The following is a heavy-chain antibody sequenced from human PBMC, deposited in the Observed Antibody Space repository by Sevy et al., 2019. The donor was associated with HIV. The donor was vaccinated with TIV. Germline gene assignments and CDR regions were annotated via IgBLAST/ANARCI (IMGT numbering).Heavy chain of an antibody. D-gene: IGHD6-19*01. Sequence: ASVKVSCKASGYTFTSYAMNWVRQAPGQGLEWMGWINTNTGNPTYAQGFTGRFVFSLDTSVSTAYLQISSLKAEDTAGYYCARAGTALTTYSSGWESPGDYWGQGTLVTVSS. V-gene: IGHV7-4-1*02. CDR1: GYTFTSYA. CDR2: INTNTGNP. CDR3: ARAGTALTTYSSGWESPGDY. J-gene: IGHJ4*02.